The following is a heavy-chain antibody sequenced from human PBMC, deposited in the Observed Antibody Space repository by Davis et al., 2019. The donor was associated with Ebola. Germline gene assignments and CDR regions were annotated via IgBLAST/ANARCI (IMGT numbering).Heavy chain of an antibody. J-gene: IGHJ3*01. CDR3: AKDRGLSSDAFDV. CDR1: GFTFSDYY. CDR2: ISIGGKNI. Sequence: GESLKISCAASGFTFSDYYMSWIRQAPGKGLEWISYISIGGKNIHYADSVKGRFTISRDNAKNSLYLQMNSLRRKDTAIYFCAKDRGLSSDAFDVWGQGTMVTVSS. V-gene: IGHV3-11*01. D-gene: IGHD3-10*01.